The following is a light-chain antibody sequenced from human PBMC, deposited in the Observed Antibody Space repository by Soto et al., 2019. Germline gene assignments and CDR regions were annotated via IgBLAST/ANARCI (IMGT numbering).Light chain of an antibody. CDR2: DAS. CDR1: QSVSIY. CDR3: QQRSNWPPSIT. J-gene: IGKJ5*01. Sequence: EIVLAQSPAPLSLSPGERATPSCRXSQSVSIYLAWYQQKPGQAPRLLLYDASNRATGIPDRFSGSGSGTDFTRTLSSLEPEEFAVYYCQQRSNWPPSITFGQGTRLEI. V-gene: IGKV3-11*01.